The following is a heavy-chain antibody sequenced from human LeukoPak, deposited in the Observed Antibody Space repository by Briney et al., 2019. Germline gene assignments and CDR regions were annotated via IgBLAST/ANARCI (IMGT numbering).Heavy chain of an antibody. CDR3: SRDATGDH. J-gene: IGHJ4*02. Sequence: GGSLRLSCAVSGFTFSDHYMDWVRQAPGKGLEWVGRSRNRAKSHTTDYAASVKGRFTISRDDSKSTLYLQMNSLETEDTAVYYCSRDATGDHWGQGTLVGVSS. V-gene: IGHV3-72*01. CDR1: GFTFSDHY. CDR2: SRNRAKSHTT.